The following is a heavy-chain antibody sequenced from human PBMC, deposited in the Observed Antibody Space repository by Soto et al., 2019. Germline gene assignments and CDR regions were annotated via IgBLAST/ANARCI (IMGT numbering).Heavy chain of an antibody. Sequence: SGKVSCKASGFTFTSSAVQWVRQARGQRLEWIGWIVVGSGNTNYAQKFQERVTITRDMSTSTAYMELSSLRSEDTAVYYCAAEGLPYYGMDVWGQGTTVTVSS. CDR1: GFTFTSSA. D-gene: IGHD2-21*01. J-gene: IGHJ6*02. V-gene: IGHV1-58*01. CDR2: IVVGSGNT. CDR3: AAEGLPYYGMDV.